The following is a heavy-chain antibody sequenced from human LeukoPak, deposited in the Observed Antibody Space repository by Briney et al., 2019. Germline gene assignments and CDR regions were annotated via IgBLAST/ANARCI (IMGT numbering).Heavy chain of an antibody. CDR1: GFTFSSYA. CDR2: ISGSGGST. Sequence: PGGSLRLSCAASGFTFSSYAMSWVRRAPGKGLEWVSAISGSGGSTYYADSVKGRFTISRDNSKNTLYLQMNSLRAEDTAVYYCAKGVKVPAARTYYYGSGSYYNKRPFDYWGQGTLVTVSS. V-gene: IGHV3-23*01. CDR3: AKGVKVPAARTYYYGSGSYYNKRPFDY. J-gene: IGHJ4*02. D-gene: IGHD3-10*01.